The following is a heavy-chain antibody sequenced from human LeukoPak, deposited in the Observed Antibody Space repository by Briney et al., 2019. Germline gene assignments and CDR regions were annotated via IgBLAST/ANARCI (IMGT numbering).Heavy chain of an antibody. CDR3: AKGGHDYGDSCSY. CDR2: ISASRGRT. V-gene: IGHV3-23*01. Sequence: GGSLRLSCAPSGFTFSIYAMSCVRHAPGKALEWVSAISASRGRTYYAAPVKGGFTISRDNSKNLLYLPMNSLGVEDTAVYYCAKGGHDYGDSCSYWGQGTLVTVTS. J-gene: IGHJ4*02. CDR1: GFTFSIYA. D-gene: IGHD4-17*01.